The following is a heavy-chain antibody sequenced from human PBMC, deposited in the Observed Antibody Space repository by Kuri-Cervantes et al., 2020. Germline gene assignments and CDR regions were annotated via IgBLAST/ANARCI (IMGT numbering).Heavy chain of an antibody. Sequence: GSLRLSCTIPDGSFSRSTYYWGWLRQPPGKGLDWIGSIYYSGSIYYNPSLKSRVTISVDTSKNQFSLKLSSVTAADTAVYYCARDLNPWGQGTLVTVSS. V-gene: IGHV4-39*07. J-gene: IGHJ5*02. CDR3: ARDLNP. CDR2: IYYSGSI. CDR1: DGSFSRSTYY.